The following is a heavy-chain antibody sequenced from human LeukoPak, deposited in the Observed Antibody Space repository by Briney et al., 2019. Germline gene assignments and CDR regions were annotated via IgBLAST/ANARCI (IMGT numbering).Heavy chain of an antibody. CDR3: AKDLYASGV. V-gene: IGHV3-9*01. Sequence: GGSLRLSCAASGFTFDDYAMHWVRQAPGKGLEWVSGISWNSGSIGYADSVKGRFTISRDNAKNSLYLQMNSLRSEDTALYYCAKDLYASGVWGQGTMVTVSS. CDR1: GFTFDDYA. J-gene: IGHJ3*01. CDR2: ISWNSGSI. D-gene: IGHD2-8*01.